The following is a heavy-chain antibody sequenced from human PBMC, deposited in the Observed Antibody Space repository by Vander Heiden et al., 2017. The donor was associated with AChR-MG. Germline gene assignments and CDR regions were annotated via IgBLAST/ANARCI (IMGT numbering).Heavy chain of an antibody. CDR2: IKNKVDRGNI. V-gene: IGHV3-15*01. D-gene: IGHD6-19*01. CDR3: ATGTVPGLYWYFDV. J-gene: IGHJ2*01. CDR1: GLTFNTAW. Sequence: EVQLVESGGGLVKPGGSLRPSCVGSGLTFNTAWMSWVRQATGKGPEWVGLIKNKVDRGNINYAAPVKDRFTILRDDSKITVHLQMKRMKPEDTARYYCATGTVPGLYWYFDVWVVGSLVTVSS.